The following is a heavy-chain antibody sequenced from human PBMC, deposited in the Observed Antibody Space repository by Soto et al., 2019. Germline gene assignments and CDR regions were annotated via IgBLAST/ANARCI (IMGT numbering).Heavy chain of an antibody. D-gene: IGHD6-6*01. V-gene: IGHV4-39*01. CDR2: IYYSGST. CDR1: GGSISSSSYY. CDR3: ARQHRGSSIPTDY. J-gene: IGHJ4*02. Sequence: SETLSLTCTVSGGSISSSSYYWGWIRQPPGKGLEWIGSIYYSGSTYYNPSLKSRVTISVDTSKNQFSLKLSSVTAADTAVYYCARQHRGSSIPTDYWGQGTLVTVSS.